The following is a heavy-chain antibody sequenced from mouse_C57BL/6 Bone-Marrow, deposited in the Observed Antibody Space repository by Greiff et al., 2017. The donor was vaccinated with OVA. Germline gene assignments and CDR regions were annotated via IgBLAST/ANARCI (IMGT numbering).Heavy chain of an antibody. CDR2: IDPSDSET. V-gene: IGHV1-52*01. CDR3: ARGIDGSTSYWYFDV. D-gene: IGHD1-1*01. CDR1: GYTFTSYW. J-gene: IGHJ1*03. Sequence: QVQLQQSGAELVRPGSSVKLSCKASGYTFTSYWMHWVKQRPIQGLEWIGNIDPSDSETHYNQKFKDKATLTVDKSSSTAYMQLSSLTSEDSAVYYCARGIDGSTSYWYFDVWGTGTTVTVSS.